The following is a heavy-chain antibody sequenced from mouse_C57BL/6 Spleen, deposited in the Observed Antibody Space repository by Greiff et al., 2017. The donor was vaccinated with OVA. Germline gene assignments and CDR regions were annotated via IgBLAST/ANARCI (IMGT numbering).Heavy chain of an antibody. Sequence: DVKLEESGGGLVQPGGSMKLSCVASGFTFSNYWMNWVRQSPEKGLEWVAQIRLKSDNYATHYAESVKGRFTISRDDSKSSVYLQMNNLRAKDTGIYYGTGPHYDYDDYYAMDYWGQGTSVTVSS. CDR1: GFTFSNYW. J-gene: IGHJ4*01. V-gene: IGHV6-3*01. CDR2: IRLKSDNYAT. CDR3: TGPHYDYDDYYAMDY. D-gene: IGHD2-4*01.